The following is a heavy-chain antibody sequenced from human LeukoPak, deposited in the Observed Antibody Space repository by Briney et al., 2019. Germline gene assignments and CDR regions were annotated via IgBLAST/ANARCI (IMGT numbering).Heavy chain of an antibody. V-gene: IGHV4-4*07. D-gene: IGHD5-24*01. CDR2: IYTSGST. CDR1: GGSISSYY. CDR3: ARDWPPADTRDGYYYYYMDV. Sequence: SETLSLTCTVSGGSISSYYWSWIRQPAGKGLEWIGRIYTSGSTNYNPSLKSRVTMSVDTSKNQFSLKLSSVTAADTAVYYCARDWPPADTRDGYYYYYMDVWGKGTTVTVSS. J-gene: IGHJ6*03.